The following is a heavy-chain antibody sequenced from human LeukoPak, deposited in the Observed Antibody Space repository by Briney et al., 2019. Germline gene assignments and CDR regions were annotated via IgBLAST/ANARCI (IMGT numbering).Heavy chain of an antibody. CDR3: ANRRWLVSSFDY. J-gene: IGHJ4*02. Sequence: GGSLRLSCAASGFTFSSYDMSWVRQAPGKGLEWVSAISGSGGSTYYADSVKGRFTFSRDNSKNTLYLQMNSLRVEDTAVYYCANRRWLVSSFDYWGQGTLVTVSS. V-gene: IGHV3-23*01. D-gene: IGHD6-19*01. CDR2: ISGSGGST. CDR1: GFTFSSYD.